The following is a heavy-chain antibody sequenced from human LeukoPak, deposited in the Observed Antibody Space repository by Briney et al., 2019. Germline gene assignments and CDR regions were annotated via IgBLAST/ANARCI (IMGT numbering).Heavy chain of an antibody. CDR2: INHRGST. D-gene: IGHD1-26*01. V-gene: IGHV4-34*01. CDR1: GGSFSDYY. CDR3: SREEKVGELLADF. Sequence: SATLSHTCAVYGGSFSDYYWAWFRQPPGKGPEWIAAINHRGSTDYNPSLKSRVTISVDTSKKQFSLKLSSVTAADTAVYYCSREEKVGELLADFWGQGTLVTVSS. J-gene: IGHJ4*02.